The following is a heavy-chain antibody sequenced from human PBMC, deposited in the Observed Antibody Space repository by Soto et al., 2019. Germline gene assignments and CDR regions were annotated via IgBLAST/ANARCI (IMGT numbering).Heavy chain of an antibody. J-gene: IGHJ4*02. D-gene: IGHD2-15*01. CDR3: VKDPFGFDKDKTFDY. CDR2: ISSNGGST. Sequence: LRLSCSASGFTFSSYAMHWVRQAPGKGLEYVSAISSNGGSTYYADSVKGRFTISRDNSKNTLYLQMSSLRAEDTAVYYCVKDPFGFDKDKTFDYWGQGTLVTVSS. V-gene: IGHV3-64D*08. CDR1: GFTFSSYA.